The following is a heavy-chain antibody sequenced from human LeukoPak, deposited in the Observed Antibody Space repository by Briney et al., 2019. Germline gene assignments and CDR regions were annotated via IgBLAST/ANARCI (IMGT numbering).Heavy chain of an antibody. J-gene: IGHJ4*02. V-gene: IGHV1-69*13. CDR3: AREEYYDSSGYRDY. D-gene: IGHD3-22*01. Sequence: ASVKVSCKASGGTFSSYAISWVRQAPGQGLEWMGGIIPIFGTANYAQKFQGRVTITADESTSTAYMELSSLRSEDTAVYYCAREEYYDSSGYRDYWGQGTLVTASS. CDR1: GGTFSSYA. CDR2: IIPIFGTA.